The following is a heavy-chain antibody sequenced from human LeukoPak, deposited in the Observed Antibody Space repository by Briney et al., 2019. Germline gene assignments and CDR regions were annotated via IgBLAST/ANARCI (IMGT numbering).Heavy chain of an antibody. CDR2: IYHSGST. Sequence: SETLSLTCAVSGGSISSSNWWSWVRQPPGKGLEWIGEIYHSGSTNYNPSLKSRVTISVDKSKNQFSLKLSSVTAADTAVYYCAKYYYDSSGYYYDYWGQGTLVTVTS. CDR3: AKYYYDSSGYYYDY. CDR1: GGSISSSNW. V-gene: IGHV4-4*02. J-gene: IGHJ4*02. D-gene: IGHD3-22*01.